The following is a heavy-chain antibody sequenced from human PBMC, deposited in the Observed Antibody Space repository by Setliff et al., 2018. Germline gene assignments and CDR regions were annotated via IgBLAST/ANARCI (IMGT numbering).Heavy chain of an antibody. Sequence: ASVKVSCKSSGFTFTDYGVTWVRQAPGQGLEWMGGISGYNGNTNYAQNLQGRVTITTDPSSRTAYMELRSLRSDDTAVYYCARDTSTRSAASDPSFNFDFWGQGSLVTVSS. J-gene: IGHJ4*02. V-gene: IGHV1-18*01. CDR2: ISGYNGNT. CDR3: ARDTSTRSAASDPSFNFDF. D-gene: IGHD5-12*01. CDR1: GFTFTDYG.